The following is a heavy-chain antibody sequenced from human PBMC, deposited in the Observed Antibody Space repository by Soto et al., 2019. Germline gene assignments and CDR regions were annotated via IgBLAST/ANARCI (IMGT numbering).Heavy chain of an antibody. Sequence: SETLSLTCAVYGGSFSGYYWSWIRQPPGKGLEWIGEINHSGSTNYNPSLKSRVTISVDTSKNQFSLKLSSVTAVDTAVYYCARGGSPMVRGVSTNYYYYYMDVWGKGTTVTVSS. J-gene: IGHJ6*03. CDR1: GGSFSGYY. CDR2: INHSGST. D-gene: IGHD3-10*01. V-gene: IGHV4-34*01. CDR3: ARGGSPMVRGVSTNYYYYYMDV.